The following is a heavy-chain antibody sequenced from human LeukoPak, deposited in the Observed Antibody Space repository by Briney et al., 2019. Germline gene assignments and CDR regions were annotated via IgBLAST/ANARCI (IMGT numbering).Heavy chain of an antibody. D-gene: IGHD3-10*01. V-gene: IGHV4-34*01. CDR1: GGSFSGYY. CDR3: ARRLLVRGVKFSIDY. J-gene: IGHJ4*02. CDR2: INHSGST. Sequence: SETLSLTCAVYGGSFSGYYWSWIRQPPGKGLECIGEINHSGSTNYNPSLKSRVTISVDTSKNQFSLKLSSVTAADTAVYYCARRLLVRGVKFSIDYWGQGTLVTVSS.